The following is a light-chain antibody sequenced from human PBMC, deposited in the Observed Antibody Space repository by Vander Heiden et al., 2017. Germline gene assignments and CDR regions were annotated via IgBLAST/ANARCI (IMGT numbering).Light chain of an antibody. J-gene: IGLJ2*01. CDR2: CNS. V-gene: IGLV1-40*01. Sequence: QSVLTRPPTVSGAPGQSVTISCTGSSSNIGAGYDVHWYQQLPGTAPKLLIYCNSNRPSGVPDRFSGSKSGTSASLAITGLQAEDEADYYCQSYDSSLSGWVVFGGGTKLTVL. CDR1: SSNIGAGYD. CDR3: QSYDSSLSGWVV.